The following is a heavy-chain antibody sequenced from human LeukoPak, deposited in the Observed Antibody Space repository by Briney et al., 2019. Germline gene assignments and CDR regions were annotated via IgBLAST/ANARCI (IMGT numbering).Heavy chain of an antibody. CDR1: GASFSGYY. D-gene: IGHD3-10*01. CDR2: INHSGST. J-gene: IGHJ4*02. V-gene: IGHV4-34*01. CDR3: ARRPRITMVRGNRKEYYFDY. Sequence: WETLSLTCAVYGASFSGYYWSWIRQPPGKGLEWIGEINHSGSTNYNPSLKSRVTISVDTSKNQFSLKLSSVTAADTAVYYCARRPRITMVRGNRKEYYFDYWGQGSLVTVSS.